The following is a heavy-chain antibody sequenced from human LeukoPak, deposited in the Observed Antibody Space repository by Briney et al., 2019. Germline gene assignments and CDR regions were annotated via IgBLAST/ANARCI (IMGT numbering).Heavy chain of an antibody. J-gene: IGHJ5*02. D-gene: IGHD1-26*01. V-gene: IGHV6-1*01. Sequence: SQILSLTCAISGDTVSNKNAAWNWIRQSPSRGLEWLGKTYYRSKWNNDYAVSINGRIDINPDTSKNQFSLRLNPVTPEDTAVYFCAGEGVGATMASWGQGTLVTVPS. CDR2: TYYRSKWNN. CDR3: AGEGVGATMAS. CDR1: GDTVSNKNAA.